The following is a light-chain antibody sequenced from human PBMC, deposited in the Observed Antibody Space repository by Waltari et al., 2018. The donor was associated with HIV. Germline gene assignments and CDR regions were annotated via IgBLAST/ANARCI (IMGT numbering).Light chain of an antibody. CDR2: RVS. CDR1: QTLLYSDGNTY. J-gene: IGKJ4*01. V-gene: IGKV2-30*01. CDR3: MQSTHWPLT. Sequence: DVVMTQSPLSLSVTLGQPPSIYCSSGQTLLYSDGNTYLSWFQQRPGQSPRRLIYRVSNRDSGVPDRFSGSGSGTDFTLSISRVEAEDVGVYYCMQSTHWPLTFGGGTKVEIK.